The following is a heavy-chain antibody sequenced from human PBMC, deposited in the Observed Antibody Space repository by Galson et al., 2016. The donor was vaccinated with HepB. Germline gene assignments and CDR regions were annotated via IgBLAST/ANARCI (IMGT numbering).Heavy chain of an antibody. CDR3: ARGGTIWRAYGMDV. V-gene: IGHV3-20*01. CDR1: GFTFDDYG. Sequence: SLRLSCAASGFTFDDYGMSWVRQAPGKGLEWVSGINWNGGSTDYVDSVKGQFTISRDNGKNSLYLQMNSLRAEDTALYHCARGGTIWRAYGMDVWGLGTMVTVSS. D-gene: IGHD3-3*01. CDR2: INWNGGST. J-gene: IGHJ6*02.